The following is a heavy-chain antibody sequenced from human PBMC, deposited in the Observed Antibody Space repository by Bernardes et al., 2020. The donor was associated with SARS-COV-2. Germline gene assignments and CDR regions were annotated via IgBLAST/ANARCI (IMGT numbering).Heavy chain of an antibody. CDR3: ASQVKPANWFDP. CDR2: IYYSGTT. J-gene: IGHJ5*02. Sequence: SETLSLTCTVSGGSISSGAYYWSWIRQHPGKGLEWIGHIYYSGTTYYNSSLKSRVTISVDTSKNQFSLRLSSVTAADTAVYYCASQVKPANWFDPWGQGTLVTVSS. CDR1: GGSISSGAYY. V-gene: IGHV4-31*03. D-gene: IGHD2-15*01.